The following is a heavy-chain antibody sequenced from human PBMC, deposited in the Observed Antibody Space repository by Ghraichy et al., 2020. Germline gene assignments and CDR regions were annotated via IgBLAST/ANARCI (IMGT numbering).Heavy chain of an antibody. J-gene: IGHJ4*02. CDR1: GGSISSSSYY. Sequence: SETLSLTCTVSGGSISSSSYYWGWIRQPPGKGLEWIGSIYYSGSTYYNPSLKSRVTISVDTSKNQFSLKLSSVTAADTAVYYCARHGPAYGDYPDYWGQGTLVTVSS. D-gene: IGHD4-17*01. CDR2: IYYSGST. CDR3: ARHGPAYGDYPDY. V-gene: IGHV4-39*01.